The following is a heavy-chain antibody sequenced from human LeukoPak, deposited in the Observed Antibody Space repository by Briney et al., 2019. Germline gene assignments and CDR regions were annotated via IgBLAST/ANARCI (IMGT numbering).Heavy chain of an antibody. D-gene: IGHD6-19*01. V-gene: IGHV4-30-4*08. CDR2: IYYSGST. J-gene: IGHJ4*02. Sequence: SETLSLTCTVSGGSIISSAYYWSWIRQPPGKGLEWIGYIYYSGSTYYNPSLRSRVTISLDTSKNQFSLKLSSVTAADTAVYYCVRTEVSSGSEDYWGQGTLVTVSS. CDR3: VRTEVSSGSEDY. CDR1: GGSIISSAYY.